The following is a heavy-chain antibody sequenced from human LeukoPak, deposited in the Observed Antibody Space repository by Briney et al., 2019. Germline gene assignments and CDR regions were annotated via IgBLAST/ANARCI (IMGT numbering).Heavy chain of an antibody. CDR3: TADYYYDSSGYFPEYFQH. Sequence: PGGSLRLSCTASGFTFGDYAMSWFRQAPGKGLEWVGFIRSKAYGGTTEYAASVKGRFTISRDDSKSIAYLQMNSLKTEDTAVYCCTADYYYDSSGYFPEYFQHWGQGTLVTVSS. D-gene: IGHD3-22*01. CDR1: GFTFGDYA. V-gene: IGHV3-49*03. J-gene: IGHJ1*01. CDR2: IRSKAYGGTT.